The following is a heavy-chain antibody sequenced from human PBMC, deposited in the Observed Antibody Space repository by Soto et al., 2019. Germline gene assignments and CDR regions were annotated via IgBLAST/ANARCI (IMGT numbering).Heavy chain of an antibody. CDR1: GYTFTSYG. J-gene: IGHJ3*02. D-gene: IGHD3-16*02. CDR3: ARDRPDYDYVWGSYRPDAFDI. Sequence: QVQLVQSGAEVKKPGASVKVSCKASGYTFTSYGISWVRQAPGQGLEWMGWISAYNGNTNYAQKLQGRVTMTTDTSTSTAYMELRSLGSDDTAVYYCARDRPDYDYVWGSYRPDAFDIWGQGTMVTVSS. V-gene: IGHV1-18*01. CDR2: ISAYNGNT.